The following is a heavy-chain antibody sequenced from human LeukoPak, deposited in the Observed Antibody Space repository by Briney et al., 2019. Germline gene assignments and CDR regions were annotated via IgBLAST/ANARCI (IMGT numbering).Heavy chain of an antibody. J-gene: IGHJ6*03. CDR2: VYTSGST. CDR3: ARGKAGASTTDYYYYYMDV. V-gene: IGHV4-4*07. D-gene: IGHD1-26*01. Sequence: SETLSLTCTVSGGSISSHYWSWVRQPAGKGLEWIGRVYTSGSTNYNPSLRSRVTMSVDTSKNQFSLKLSSVTAADTAVYYCARGKAGASTTDYYYYYMDVRGKGTTVTVS. CDR1: GGSISSHY.